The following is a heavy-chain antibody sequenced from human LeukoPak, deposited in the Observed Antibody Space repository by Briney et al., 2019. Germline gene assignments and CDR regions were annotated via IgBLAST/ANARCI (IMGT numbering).Heavy chain of an antibody. CDR1: GGTFSSYA. Sequence: ASVKVSCKASGGTFSSYAISWVRQAPGQGLEWMGGIIPIFGTANYAQKFQGRVTITADESTSTAYMELSSLRSEDTAVYYCARASGTEKLTWYQPPDYWGQGTLVTVSS. V-gene: IGHV1-69*13. D-gene: IGHD1-26*01. CDR3: ARASGTEKLTWYQPPDY. CDR2: IIPIFGTA. J-gene: IGHJ4*02.